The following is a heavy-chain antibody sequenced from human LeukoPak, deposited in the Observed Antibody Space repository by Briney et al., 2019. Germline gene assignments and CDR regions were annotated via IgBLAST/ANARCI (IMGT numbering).Heavy chain of an antibody. CDR1: GFTVSSNY. Sequence: PGGSLRLSCAASGFTVSSNYMSWVRQAPGKGLEWVSYISSSSTTIYYADSVKGRFTISRDNAKNSLYLQMNSLRAEDTAVYYCARGIAAAGPEESYYYYYMDVWGKGTTVTVSS. CDR2: ISSSSTTI. D-gene: IGHD6-13*01. CDR3: ARGIAAAGPEESYYYYYMDV. J-gene: IGHJ6*03. V-gene: IGHV3-48*01.